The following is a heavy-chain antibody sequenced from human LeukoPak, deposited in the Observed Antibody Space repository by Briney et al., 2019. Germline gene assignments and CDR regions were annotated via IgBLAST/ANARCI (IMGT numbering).Heavy chain of an antibody. CDR2: INPNSGGT. J-gene: IGHJ4*02. CDR1: GYTFTGYY. Sequence: ASVKVSCKASGYTFTGYYMHWVRQAPGQGLEWMGWINPNSGGTNYTQKFQGRVAMTRDTSISTAYMELSRLRSDDTAVYYCARIVLEGSGSWTPIEDYWGQGTLVTVSS. CDR3: ARIVLEGSGSWTPIEDY. V-gene: IGHV1-2*02. D-gene: IGHD1-26*01.